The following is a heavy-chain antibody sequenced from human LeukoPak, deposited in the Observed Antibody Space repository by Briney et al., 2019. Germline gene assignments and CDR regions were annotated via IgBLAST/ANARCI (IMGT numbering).Heavy chain of an antibody. J-gene: IGHJ4*02. V-gene: IGHV4-59*01. D-gene: IGHD3-3*01. CDR1: GGSFGSYY. CDR2: ISDSGSS. Sequence: SETLSLTCPVSGGSFGSYYWSWIRQPPGRGLEWLEYISDSGSSTYNPSLKSRVTISLDMSRTHVSLKLTSVTAADTAVYYCARQEGITLFGVMAPFDYWGQGALVTVSS. CDR3: ARQEGITLFGVMAPFDY.